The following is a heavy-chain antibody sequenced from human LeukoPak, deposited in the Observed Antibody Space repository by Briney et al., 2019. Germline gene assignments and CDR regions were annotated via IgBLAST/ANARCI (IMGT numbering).Heavy chain of an antibody. Sequence: GSLRLSCAASGFTFSSYWMHWVRQAPGKGLVWVSRINSDGSSTSYADSVKGRLTISRDNAKNSLYLQMNSLRAEDTAVYYCARCGGGSFSRWDYWGQGTLDTVSS. CDR3: ARCGGGSFSRWDY. D-gene: IGHD2-15*01. V-gene: IGHV3-74*01. CDR2: INSDGSST. J-gene: IGHJ4*02. CDR1: GFTFSSYW.